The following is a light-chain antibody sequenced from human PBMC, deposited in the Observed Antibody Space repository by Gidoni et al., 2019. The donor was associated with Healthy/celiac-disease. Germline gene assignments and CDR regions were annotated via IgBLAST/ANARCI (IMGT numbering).Light chain of an antibody. J-gene: IGLJ2*01. Sequence: QSALHPPAPVSGSPGQSITLSCTGTSSDVGGYNYVSWYQQHPGKAPKLNIYEVSNRPSGVSKRFSGSKSGNTASLTISGLQAEDEADYYCSSYTSSSTLAFGGGTKLTVL. CDR3: SSYTSSSTLA. CDR1: SSDVGGYNY. CDR2: EVS. V-gene: IGLV2-14*01.